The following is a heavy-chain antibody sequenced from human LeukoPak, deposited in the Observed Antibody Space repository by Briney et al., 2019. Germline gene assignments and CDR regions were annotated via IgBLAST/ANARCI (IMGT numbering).Heavy chain of an antibody. CDR1: GYHFPTNW. J-gene: IGHJ4*02. CDR2: IYPRDSDT. Sequence: GESLKISCKSPGYHFPTNWKARAPQMPGKGLEWMGIIYPRDSDTRYSPSFQGQVAISADKSINTAYLQLSSLKASDTAMYYWVRQRPSDYWGQGTLVSVSS. CDR3: VRQRPSDY. V-gene: IGHV5-51*01.